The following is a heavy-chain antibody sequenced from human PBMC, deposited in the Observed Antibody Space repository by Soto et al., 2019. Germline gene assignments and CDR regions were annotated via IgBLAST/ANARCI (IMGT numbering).Heavy chain of an antibody. D-gene: IGHD2-2*02. V-gene: IGHV4-39*01. J-gene: IGHJ5*02. CDR3: ARQVPAAIRLGWFDP. CDR2: IYYSGST. CDR1: GGSISRSTYY. Sequence: SETLSLTXTVSGGSISRSTYYWGWIRQPPGKGLEWIGSIYYSGSTYYRPSLKSRVTISVDTSKNQFSLKLSSVTAADTAVYYCARQVPAAIRLGWFDPWGQGTLVTVSS.